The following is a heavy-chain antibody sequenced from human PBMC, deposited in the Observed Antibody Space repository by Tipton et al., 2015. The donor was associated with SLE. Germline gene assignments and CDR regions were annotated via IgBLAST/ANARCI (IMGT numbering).Heavy chain of an antibody. CDR1: GGSISSGSYY. Sequence: LRLSCTVSGGSISSGSYYWSWIRQPAGKGLEWIGRIYTSGSTNYNPSLKSRVTLSVDTSKNQFSLRLSFVTAADTAVYYCARDLAYCSSTGCFDYLDYWGQGTLVAVSS. V-gene: IGHV4-61*02. J-gene: IGHJ4*02. CDR3: ARDLAYCSSTGCFDYLDY. CDR2: IYTSGST. D-gene: IGHD2-2*01.